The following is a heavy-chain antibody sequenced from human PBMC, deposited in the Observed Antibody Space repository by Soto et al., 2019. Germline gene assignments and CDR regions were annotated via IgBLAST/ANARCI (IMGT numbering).Heavy chain of an antibody. J-gene: IGHJ4*02. D-gene: IGHD3-10*01. CDR2: ISGSGGST. Sequence: GGSLRLSCAASGFSFNNYAMTWVRQAPGKGLEWVSVISGSGGSTSYGDSVKGRFTTSRDNAKNTLYLEMDSLRVEDTAVLYCPTNIGGSLALWGQGTLVTVSS. CDR1: GFSFNNYA. V-gene: IGHV3-23*01. CDR3: PTNIGGSLAL.